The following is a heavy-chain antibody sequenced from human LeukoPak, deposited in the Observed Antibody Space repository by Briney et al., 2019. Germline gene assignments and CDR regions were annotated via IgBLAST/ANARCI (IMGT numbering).Heavy chain of an antibody. CDR2: ISSSSSYI. CDR1: GFSFSSYS. Sequence: GGSLRLSCAASGFSFSSYSMNWVRQAPGKGLEWVSSISSSSSYIYYADSVKGRFTISRDNAKNSLYLQMNSLRAEDTAVYYCARDDSDTAMVLLNHWGQGTLVTVSS. V-gene: IGHV3-21*01. J-gene: IGHJ5*02. CDR3: ARDDSDTAMVLLNH. D-gene: IGHD5-18*01.